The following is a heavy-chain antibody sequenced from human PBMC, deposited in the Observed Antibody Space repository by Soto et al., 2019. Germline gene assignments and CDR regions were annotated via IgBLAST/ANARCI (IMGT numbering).Heavy chain of an antibody. Sequence: DVQLLESGGGLVQSGGSLRLSCATSGFIFSNYAMSWVRQAPGKGLEWVSGISESGGSTFYAGSVKGRFTISRDNFKNTLSLEMNSLRAEDTAFYYCAKRNFYESSGYYYPYYFDNWGQGTLVTVSS. V-gene: IGHV3-23*01. CDR2: ISESGGST. D-gene: IGHD3-22*01. CDR1: GFIFSNYA. J-gene: IGHJ4*02. CDR3: AKRNFYESSGYYYPYYFDN.